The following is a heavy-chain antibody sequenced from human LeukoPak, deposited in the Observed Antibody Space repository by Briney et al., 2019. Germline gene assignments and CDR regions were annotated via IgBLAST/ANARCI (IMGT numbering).Heavy chain of an antibody. CDR2: IVVGSGNT. D-gene: IGHD4-17*01. V-gene: IGHV1-58*02. Sequence: GASVKVSCKASGYTFTSSAMQWVRQARGQRLEWIGWIVVGSGNTNYAQKFQERVTITRDMSTSTAYMELSSLRSEDTAVYYCAARTDYGKDWYFDLWGRGTLVTVSS. CDR3: AARTDYGKDWYFDL. CDR1: GYTFTSSA. J-gene: IGHJ2*01.